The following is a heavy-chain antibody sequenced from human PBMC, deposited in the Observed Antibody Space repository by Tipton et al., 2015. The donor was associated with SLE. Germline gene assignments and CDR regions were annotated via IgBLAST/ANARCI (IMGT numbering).Heavy chain of an antibody. V-gene: IGHV5-10-1*01. Sequence: SPSFQGHVTISADKSISTAYLQWSSLKASDTVMYYCARHFSSRDAFDIWGQGTMVTVSS. D-gene: IGHD6-13*01. J-gene: IGHJ3*02. CDR3: ARHFSSRDAFDI.